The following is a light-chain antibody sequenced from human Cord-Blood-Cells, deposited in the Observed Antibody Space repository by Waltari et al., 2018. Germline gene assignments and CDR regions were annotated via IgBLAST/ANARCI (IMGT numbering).Light chain of an antibody. V-gene: IGLV1-44*01. J-gene: IGLJ3*02. CDR1: SSNIGSNT. CDR3: AAWDDSLNGWV. CDR2: RNN. Sequence: QSVLTQPPSASGPPGPRVTISCSGSSSNIGSNTVNWYQQLPGTAPKLLIYRNNQRPSGVPDRFSGSKSGTSASLAISGLQAEDEADYYCAAWDDSLNGWVFGGGTKLTVL.